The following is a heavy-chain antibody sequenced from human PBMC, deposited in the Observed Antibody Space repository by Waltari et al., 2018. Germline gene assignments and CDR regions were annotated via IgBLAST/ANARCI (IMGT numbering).Heavy chain of an antibody. J-gene: IGHJ4*02. CDR2: INHSGST. CDR3: ARRTTVSYYFDY. Sequence: QVTLQQWGAGLLKRSQTLSLASAVYGGPLSRCSSRSLRQPPGKGREWIGEINHSGSTNYNPSLKSRVTISVDTSKNQFSLKLSSVTAADTAVYYCARRTTVSYYFDYWGQGTLVTVSS. CDR1: GGPLSRCS. V-gene: IGHV4-34*01. D-gene: IGHD4-17*01.